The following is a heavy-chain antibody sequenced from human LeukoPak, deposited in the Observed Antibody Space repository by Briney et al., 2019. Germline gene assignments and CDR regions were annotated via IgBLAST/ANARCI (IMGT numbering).Heavy chain of an antibody. CDR3: ARDEAAAGYFDY. CDR2: INAGNRKT. D-gene: IGHD6-13*01. CDR1: GYTFTSLA. J-gene: IGHJ4*02. V-gene: IGHV1-3*01. Sequence: ASVKPSCKASGYTFTSLAIHWVRPAAGQRLEWMGWINAGNRKTKYSQKFQGRVTITRNTSASTAYIEMSSLRSEDTAVYYCARDEAAAGYFDYWGQGTLVTVSS.